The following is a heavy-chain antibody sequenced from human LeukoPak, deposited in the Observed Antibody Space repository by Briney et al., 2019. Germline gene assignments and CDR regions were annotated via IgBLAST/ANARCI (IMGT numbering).Heavy chain of an antibody. D-gene: IGHD2-21*02. J-gene: IGHJ3*02. Sequence: SQTLSLTCTVSGGSISSGGYYWSWIRQHPGKGLEWIGYIYYSGSTYYNPSLKSRVTTSVDTSKNQFSLKLSSATAADTAVYYCARDRVVWGGGDCCTFDIWGQGTMVTVSS. CDR1: GGSISSGGYY. V-gene: IGHV4-31*03. CDR3: ARDRVVWGGGDCCTFDI. CDR2: IYYSGST.